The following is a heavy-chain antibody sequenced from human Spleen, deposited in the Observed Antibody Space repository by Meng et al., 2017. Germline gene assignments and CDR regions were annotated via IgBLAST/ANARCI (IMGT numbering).Heavy chain of an antibody. Sequence: QVQLVHSGAKLKKPGASVNVPCKPSGYNFPAHYKHWVRRAPGQGLEWMGRINPKNGDTHYAQKFQARVTMTGDTSISTAYMGLSGLRSDDTAMYYCARDEDISAAGKLFGDYWGQGTLVTVSS. CDR2: INPKNGDT. CDR1: GYNFPAHY. CDR3: ARDEDISAAGKLFGDY. D-gene: IGHD6-25*01. V-gene: IGHV1-2*06. J-gene: IGHJ4*02.